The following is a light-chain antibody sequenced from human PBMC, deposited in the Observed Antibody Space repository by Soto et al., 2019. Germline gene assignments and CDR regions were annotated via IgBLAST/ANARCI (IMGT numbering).Light chain of an antibody. CDR2: DAS. J-gene: IGKJ1*01. CDR3: EQYDSRSPWT. Sequence: EIVMTQSPATLSVSPGERATLSCRASQSVSSNLAWYQQKPGQAPRLLIYDASTRATAIPARFSGSGSGTEVTLTISSLQPDDFSTCYCEQYDSRSPWTFGQGTKIEIK. V-gene: IGKV3-15*01. CDR1: QSVSSN.